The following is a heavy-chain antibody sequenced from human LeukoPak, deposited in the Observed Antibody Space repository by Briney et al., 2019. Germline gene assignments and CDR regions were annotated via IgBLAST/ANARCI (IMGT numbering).Heavy chain of an antibody. J-gene: IGHJ4*02. CDR3: ARDFGDDSGYDYYFDY. V-gene: IGHV3-11*06. CDR1: DDSISDYY. Sequence: PSETLSLTCTVSDDSISDYYRGWIRQPPGKGLEWVSSISSSSSYIYYADSVKGRFTISRDNAKNSLYLQMNSLRAEDTAVYYCARDFGDDSGYDYYFDYWGQGTLVTVSS. CDR2: ISSSSSYI. D-gene: IGHD5-12*01.